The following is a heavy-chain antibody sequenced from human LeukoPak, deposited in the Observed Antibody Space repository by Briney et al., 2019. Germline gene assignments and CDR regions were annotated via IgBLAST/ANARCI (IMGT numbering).Heavy chain of an antibody. J-gene: IGHJ4*02. CDR2: IYYSGST. V-gene: IGHV4-39*07. D-gene: IGHD3-10*01. Sequence: SETLSLTCTVSGGSISSSSYYWGWIRQPPGKGLEWIGSIYYSGSTYYNPSLKSRVTVSVDTSKNQFSLKLSSVTAADTAVYYCAREGYYGSGYPFDYWGQGTLVTVSS. CDR3: AREGYYGSGYPFDY. CDR1: GGSISSSSYY.